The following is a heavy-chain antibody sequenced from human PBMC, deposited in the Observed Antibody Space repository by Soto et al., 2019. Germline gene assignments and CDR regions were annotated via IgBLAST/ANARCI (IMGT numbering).Heavy chain of an antibody. CDR2: IYYSGGT. D-gene: IGHD1-26*01. J-gene: IGHJ4*02. CDR3: ASSSIVPRRFIYPFDF. Sequence: PSETLSLTCTVSGGSFSPNYWSWIRQPPGKGLEWIGYIYYSGGTYYNPSLKSRVTISVDTSKNQFSLKLSSVTAADTAMYYCASSSIVPRRFIYPFDFWGQGTVVTVSS. CDR1: GGSFSPNY. V-gene: IGHV4-59*04.